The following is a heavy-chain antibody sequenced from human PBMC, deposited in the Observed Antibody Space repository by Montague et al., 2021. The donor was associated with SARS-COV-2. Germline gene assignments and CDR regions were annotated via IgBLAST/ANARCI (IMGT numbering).Heavy chain of an antibody. CDR2: IYFSGST. CDR1: GVSISSYY. CDR3: ARHGRFSVIVNTPRGAFDI. D-gene: IGHD3-22*01. V-gene: IGHV4-59*08. J-gene: IGHJ3*02. Sequence: SETLSLACTVSGVSISSYYWSWIRQPPGKGLEWIGCIYFSGSTNYNPSFKSRVTISVDTSKNQFSLKLSSVTAADTAVYYCARHGRFSVIVNTPRGAFDIWGQGTMVTVSS.